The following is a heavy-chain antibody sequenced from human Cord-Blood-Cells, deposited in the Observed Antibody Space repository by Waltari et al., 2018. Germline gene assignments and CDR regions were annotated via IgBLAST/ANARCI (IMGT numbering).Heavy chain of an antibody. CDR1: GGSISSYY. V-gene: IGHV4-4*07. Sequence: QVQLQESGPGLVKPSETLSLTCTVSGGSISSYYWSWIRQPAGKGLEWIGRIHTSGSTNTNPSLKSRVTMSVDTSKNQFSLRLSSVTAADTAVYYCARDSDSSSWYWFDPWGQGTLVTVSS. CDR3: ARDSDSSSWYWFDP. CDR2: IHTSGST. J-gene: IGHJ5*02. D-gene: IGHD6-13*01.